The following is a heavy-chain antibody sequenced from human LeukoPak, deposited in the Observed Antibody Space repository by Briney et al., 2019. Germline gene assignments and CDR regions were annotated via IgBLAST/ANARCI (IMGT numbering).Heavy chain of an antibody. V-gene: IGHV4-34*01. CDR3: ALRKSSSSVDY. CDR2: INHSGST. Sequence: PSETLSLTCAVYGGSFSGYYWSWIRQPPGKGLEWIGEINHSGSTNYNPSLKSRVTISVDTSKNQFSLKLSSVTAADTAVYYCALRKSSSSVDYWGQGTLVTVSS. J-gene: IGHJ4*02. CDR1: GGSFSGYY. D-gene: IGHD6-6*01.